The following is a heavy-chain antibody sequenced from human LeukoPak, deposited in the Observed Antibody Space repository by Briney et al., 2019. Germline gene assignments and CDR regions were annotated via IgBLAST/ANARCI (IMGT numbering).Heavy chain of an antibody. V-gene: IGHV4-38-2*02. CDR3: ARVLPGIAVAAD. CDR1: GYSVTNGDY. CDR2: IYHTGSA. J-gene: IGHJ4*02. Sequence: KPSETLSLTCTVSGYSVTNGDYWAWIRQPPGKGLEWIGYIYHTGSASYNLSLESRVTISVDTSKKQFSLKVTYVTDADTAIYYCARVLPGIAVAADWGQGTLVTVSP. D-gene: IGHD6-19*01.